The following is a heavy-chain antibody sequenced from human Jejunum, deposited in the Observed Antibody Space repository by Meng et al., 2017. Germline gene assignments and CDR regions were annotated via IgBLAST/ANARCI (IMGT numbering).Heavy chain of an antibody. CDR2: INTNTGNP. CDR3: ARVAPSGYRYFDY. CDR1: GYTFINYA. D-gene: IGHD3-3*01. J-gene: IGHJ4*02. Sequence: QVPLVQSGSELKKPGASVTVSFKASGYTFINYAMNWVRQAPGQGLEWMGWINTNTGNPTYAQGFTRRFVFSLDTSFRTAYLQISSLKAEDTAVYYCARVAPSGYRYFDYWGQGTLVTVSS. V-gene: IGHV7-4-1*02.